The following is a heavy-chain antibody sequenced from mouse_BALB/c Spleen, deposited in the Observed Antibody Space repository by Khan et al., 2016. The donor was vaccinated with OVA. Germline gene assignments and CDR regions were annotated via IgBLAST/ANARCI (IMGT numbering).Heavy chain of an antibody. V-gene: IGHV5-9-1*01. CDR1: GFTFSSFV. J-gene: IGHJ3*01. CDR2: ISSAGSYT. D-gene: IGHD2-1*01. Sequence: EVELVESGGGLVKPGGSLKLPCAASGFTFSSFVMSWVRQTPEKRMEWVATISSAGSYTYYPDSVKGRFTISRDNAKNTLYLQMNSLRSEATAMYYCANGNYGWFAYWGQGTLVTVSA. CDR3: ANGNYGWFAY.